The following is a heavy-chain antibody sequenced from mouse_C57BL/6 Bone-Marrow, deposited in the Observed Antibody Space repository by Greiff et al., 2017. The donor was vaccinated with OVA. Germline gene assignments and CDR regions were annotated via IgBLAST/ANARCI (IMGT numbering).Heavy chain of an antibody. Sequence: EVQLQESGAELVRPGASVKLSCTASGFNIKDDYMHWVKQRPEQGLEWIGWIDPENGDTEYASKFQGKATITADTSSNTAYLQLSSLTSEDTAVYYCTLYGYDYAMDYWGQGTSVTVSS. D-gene: IGHD2-2*01. J-gene: IGHJ4*01. CDR1: GFNIKDDY. V-gene: IGHV14-4*01. CDR3: TLYGYDYAMDY. CDR2: IDPENGDT.